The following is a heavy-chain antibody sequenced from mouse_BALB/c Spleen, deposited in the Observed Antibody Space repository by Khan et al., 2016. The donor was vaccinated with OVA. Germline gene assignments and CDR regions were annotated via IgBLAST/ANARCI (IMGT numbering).Heavy chain of an antibody. V-gene: IGHV14-3*02. Sequence: EVQLQQSGAELVKPGASVKLSCTASGFNIKDTYMHWVKQRPEQGLEWIGRIDPANGNTKYDPKFQGKATITADTSSNTAYLQLSSLTSEDTAVYDCARNGYYDYATDYWGQGTSVTVSS. CDR3: ARNGYYDYATDY. J-gene: IGHJ4*01. CDR2: IDPANGNT. D-gene: IGHD2-4*01. CDR1: GFNIKDTY.